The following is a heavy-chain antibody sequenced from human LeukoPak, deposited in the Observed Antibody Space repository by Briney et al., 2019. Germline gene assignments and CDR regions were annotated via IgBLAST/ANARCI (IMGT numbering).Heavy chain of an antibody. CDR1: GASITSCRYY. CDR3: AAGGDDANAGY. CDR2: IHYSGTPT. Sequence: PSETLSLTCSVYGASITSCRYYWGWMRQALGKGLEWIGTIHYSGTPTFYNPSLESRVSLFSDTSRNDFSLRLRSVTAADTAVYYCAAGGDDANAGYWGQGTLVTVSS. V-gene: IGHV4-39*02. D-gene: IGHD3-16*01. J-gene: IGHJ4*02.